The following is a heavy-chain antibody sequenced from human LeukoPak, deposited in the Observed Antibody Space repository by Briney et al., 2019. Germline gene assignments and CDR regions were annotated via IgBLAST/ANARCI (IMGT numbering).Heavy chain of an antibody. V-gene: IGHV3-9*01. CDR3: AKDLFQNRLGFFDY. CDR2: ISWNSGSI. Sequence: PGGSLRLSCAASGFTFDDYAMHWVRQAPGKGLEWVSGISWNSGSIGYADSVKGRFTISRDNAKNSLYLQMNSLRAEDTALYYCAKDLFQNRLGFFDYWGQGTLVTVSS. J-gene: IGHJ4*02. CDR1: GFTFDDYA. D-gene: IGHD3-16*01.